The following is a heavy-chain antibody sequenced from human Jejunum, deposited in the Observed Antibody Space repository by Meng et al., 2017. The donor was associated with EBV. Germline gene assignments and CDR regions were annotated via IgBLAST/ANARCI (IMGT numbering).Heavy chain of an antibody. CDR3: ASRPGFNIGPFDY. CDR1: GYTFTNYP. V-gene: IGHV1-3*01. D-gene: IGHD3/OR15-3a*01. CDR2: INPGNGET. J-gene: IGHJ4*02. Sequence: QVQLVQSGAEVKKPGASVKLSCKASGYTFTNYPIHWARHAPGQRPEWMGCINPGNGETEFSQKFQGRVTITRDTSATTAYMELTSLRSEDTAVYYCASRPGFNIGPFDYWGQGTLVTVSS.